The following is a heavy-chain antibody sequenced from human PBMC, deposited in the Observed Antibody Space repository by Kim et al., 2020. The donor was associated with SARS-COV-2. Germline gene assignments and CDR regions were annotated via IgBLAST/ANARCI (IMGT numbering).Heavy chain of an antibody. CDR2: IRSKAYGGTT. J-gene: IGHJ6*03. CDR3: TRDHYYDSNGYYRHYYTTWTS. CDR1: GFTFGDYA. Sequence: GGSLRLSCTASGFTFGDYAMSWVRQAPGKGLGWVGFIRSKAYGGTTEYAASVKCRFTISRDDSKSIAYLQMNSLKTEDTAVYYCTRDHYYDSNGYYRHYYTTWTSGAKGPRSPSP. D-gene: IGHD3-22*01. V-gene: IGHV3-49*04.